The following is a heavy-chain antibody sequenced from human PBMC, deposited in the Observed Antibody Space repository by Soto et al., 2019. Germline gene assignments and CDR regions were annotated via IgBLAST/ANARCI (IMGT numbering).Heavy chain of an antibody. CDR3: ARALSGWIRSSFDF. V-gene: IGHV1-2*02. Sequence: QVQLVQSGAEVKKLGASVKVSCQASGYTFAAYYIHWLRQAPAQGLEWMGWINPNVGDSKFAPKFQGAVSATVDKSIGTVYLELSSMRSDDTAVYYCARALSGWIRSSFDFWGQGTMVTVSA. CDR1: GYTFAAYY. D-gene: IGHD3-10*01. CDR2: INPNVGDS. J-gene: IGHJ3*01.